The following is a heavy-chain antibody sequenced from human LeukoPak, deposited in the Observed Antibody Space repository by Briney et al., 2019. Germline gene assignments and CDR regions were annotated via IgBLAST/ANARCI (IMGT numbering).Heavy chain of an antibody. D-gene: IGHD3-10*01. J-gene: IGHJ4*02. CDR2: ISGSGTST. V-gene: IGHV3-23*01. Sequence: PGGSLRLSCAASGITFSTYAMSWVRQAPGKGLEWVSAISGSGTSTYHADSVKGRFTISRDNSKNTLYLQMNSLRAEDTAVYYCARAYGSGSYYTSWGQGTLVTVSS. CDR1: GITFSTYA. CDR3: ARAYGSGSYYTS.